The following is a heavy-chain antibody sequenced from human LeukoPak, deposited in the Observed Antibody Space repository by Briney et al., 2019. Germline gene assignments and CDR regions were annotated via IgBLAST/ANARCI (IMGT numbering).Heavy chain of an antibody. CDR1: GGSISSYY. Sequence: SETLSLTCTVSGGSISSYYWSWIRQPPGKGLEWIGYIYYSGSTNYNPSLKSRVTISVDTSKNQFSLKLSSVTAADTAVYYCARFRAARPAWFDYWGQGTLVTVSS. D-gene: IGHD6-6*01. CDR3: ARFRAARPAWFDY. CDR2: IYYSGST. J-gene: IGHJ4*02. V-gene: IGHV4-59*01.